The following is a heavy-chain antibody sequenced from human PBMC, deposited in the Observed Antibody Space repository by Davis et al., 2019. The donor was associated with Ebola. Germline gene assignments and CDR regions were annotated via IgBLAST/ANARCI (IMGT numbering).Heavy chain of an antibody. J-gene: IGHJ4*02. CDR2: ISGSGGST. CDR3: AREGIGYSSGYYPFIPLGY. Sequence: PGGSLRLSCAASGFTFSSYAMSWVRQAPGKGLEWVSGISGSGGSTDYADSVKGRFTISRDNSKNTLYLQMNSLRAEDTAVYYCAREGIGYSSGYYPFIPLGYWGQGTLVTVSS. D-gene: IGHD3-22*01. V-gene: IGHV3-23*01. CDR1: GFTFSSYA.